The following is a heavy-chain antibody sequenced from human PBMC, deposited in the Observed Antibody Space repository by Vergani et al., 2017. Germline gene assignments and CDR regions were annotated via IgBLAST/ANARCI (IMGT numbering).Heavy chain of an antibody. Sequence: EVQLVESGGGLVKPGGSLRLSCAASGFTFSNAWMSWVRQAPGKGLEWVGRIKSKTDGGTTDYAAPVKGRFTISRDNSKNTLYLQMNSLRAEDTAVYYCATASSGSYPSFDYWGQGTLVTVSS. CDR2: IKSKTDGGTT. CDR1: GFTFSNAW. J-gene: IGHJ4*02. V-gene: IGHV3-15*01. CDR3: ATASSGSYPSFDY. D-gene: IGHD1-26*01.